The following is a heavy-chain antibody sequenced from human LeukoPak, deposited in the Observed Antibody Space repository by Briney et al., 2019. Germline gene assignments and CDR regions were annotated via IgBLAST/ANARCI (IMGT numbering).Heavy chain of an antibody. D-gene: IGHD3-10*01. J-gene: IGHJ4*02. V-gene: IGHV1-69*02. CDR2: IIPILGIA. CDR3: ARTDRSYYYGSGSPLY. Sequence: SVKVSCKASGGTFSSYTISWVRQAPGQGLEWMGRIIPILGIANYAQKFQGRVTITADRSTSTAYMELSSLRSDDTAVYYCARTDRSYYYGSGSPLYWGQGTLVTVSS. CDR1: GGTFSSYT.